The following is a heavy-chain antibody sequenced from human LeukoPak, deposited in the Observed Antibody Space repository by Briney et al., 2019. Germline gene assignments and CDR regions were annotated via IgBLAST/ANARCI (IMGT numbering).Heavy chain of an antibody. V-gene: IGHV4-34*01. CDR3: ARGRGIAAAGGSFDP. J-gene: IGHJ5*02. CDR1: GGSFSGYY. CDR2: INHSGST. D-gene: IGHD6-13*01. Sequence: SETLSLTCAVYGGSFSGYYWSWIRQPPGKGLEWIGEINHSGSTNYNPSLKSRVTISVDTSKNQFSLKLSSVTAGDTAVYYCARGRGIAAAGGSFDPWGQGTLVTVSS.